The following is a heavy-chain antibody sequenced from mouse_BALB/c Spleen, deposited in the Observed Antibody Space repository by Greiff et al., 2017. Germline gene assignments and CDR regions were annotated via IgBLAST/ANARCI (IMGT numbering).Heavy chain of an antibody. V-gene: IGHV5-4*02. Sequence: EVKLVESGGGLVKPGGSLNLSCAASGFTFSDYYMYWVRQTPEKRLEWVATISDGGSYTYYPDSVKGRFTISRDKAKNNLYLQMSSLKSEDTAMYYCAREGVGATGAMDYWGQGTSVTVSS. CDR2: ISDGGSYT. J-gene: IGHJ4*01. CDR1: GFTFSDYY. D-gene: IGHD3-1*01. CDR3: AREGVGATGAMDY.